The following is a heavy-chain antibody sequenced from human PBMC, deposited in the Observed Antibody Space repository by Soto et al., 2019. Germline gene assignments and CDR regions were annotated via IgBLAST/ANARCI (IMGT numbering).Heavy chain of an antibody. J-gene: IGHJ6*02. V-gene: IGHV3-30*03. D-gene: IGHD1-26*01. CDR1: GFTFSSFG. CDR2: ISYDGRDE. Sequence: QEQLVESGGGVVQPGRSLRLSCAASGFTFSSFGMHWVRQAPGKGLEWVAVISYDGRDEYYGDSVKGRFTISRDNSKNTLYLQRNSIRPEDTAVYYCARDLESQWQLLEDIYYYGMVVWGQGTTVTVSS. CDR3: ARDLESQWQLLEDIYYYGMVV.